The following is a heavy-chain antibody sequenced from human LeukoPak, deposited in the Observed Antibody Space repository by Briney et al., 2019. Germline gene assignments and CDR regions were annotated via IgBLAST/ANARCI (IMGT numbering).Heavy chain of an antibody. Sequence: PGGSLRLSCVASGFTFNNYWMTWVRQAPGKGLEWVASIKHDGSERYYVDSVKGRFTISRDSAKNSLYLQMNSLRADDTALYYCAKDRGRGEDYWGQGTLVTVSS. J-gene: IGHJ4*02. V-gene: IGHV3-7*01. CDR2: IKHDGSER. CDR1: GFTFNNYW. D-gene: IGHD3-10*01. CDR3: AKDRGRGEDY.